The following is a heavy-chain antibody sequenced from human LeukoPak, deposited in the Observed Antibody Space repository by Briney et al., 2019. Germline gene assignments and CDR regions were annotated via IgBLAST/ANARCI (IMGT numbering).Heavy chain of an antibody. CDR3: ARAVTTRDAFDI. D-gene: IGHD5-12*01. CDR1: GFTFSSYW. CDR2: INSDGSST. V-gene: IGHV3-74*01. Sequence: PGGSLRLSCAASGFTFSSYWMHWVRQAPGKGLVWVSRINSDGSSTSYADSVKGRFTISRDNAKNTLYLQMNSLRAEDTAVYYCARAVTTRDAFDIWGQGTMVTVSS. J-gene: IGHJ3*02.